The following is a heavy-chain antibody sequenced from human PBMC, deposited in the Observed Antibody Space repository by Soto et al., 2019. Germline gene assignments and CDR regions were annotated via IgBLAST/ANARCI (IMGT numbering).Heavy chain of an antibody. CDR2: FSAYNGNT. V-gene: IGHV1-18*01. CDR3: ARAPIVEGMITFGGVIVISYYFDY. Sequence: QVQLVQSGAEVKKPGASVKVSCKASGYTFTSYGITWVRQAPGQGLGWLGWFSAYNGNTNYAQKPQGRVTMPTDTSTSTAYMELGSLRSDDTAVYYCARAPIVEGMITFGGVIVISYYFDYWGQGTLVTVSS. D-gene: IGHD3-16*02. J-gene: IGHJ4*02. CDR1: GYTFTSYG.